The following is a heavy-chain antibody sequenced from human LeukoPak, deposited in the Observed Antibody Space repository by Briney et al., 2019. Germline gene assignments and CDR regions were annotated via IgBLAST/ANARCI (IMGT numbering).Heavy chain of an antibody. Sequence: SQTLSLTCAVSGGSISSGGYSWSWIRQPPGKGLEWIGYIYHSGSTYYNPSLKSRVTISVDRSKNQFSLKLSSVTAADTAVYYCAREDGGNSLDYWGQGTLVTVSS. D-gene: IGHD4-23*01. CDR2: IYHSGST. J-gene: IGHJ4*02. CDR3: AREDGGNSLDY. V-gene: IGHV4-30-2*01. CDR1: GGSISSGGYS.